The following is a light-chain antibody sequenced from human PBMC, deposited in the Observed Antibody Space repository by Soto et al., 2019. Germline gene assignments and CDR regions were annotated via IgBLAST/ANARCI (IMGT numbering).Light chain of an antibody. CDR1: NTDVGGHHY. Sequence: QSALTQPASVSGSPGQSISISCTGTNTDVGGHHYVSWYQQHPGKAPKLVIYEVRHRPSGISNRFSGSKSGNTASLTISGLQAEDEADFYCTSYTSSSTYVFGTGTKVTVL. CDR3: TSYTSSSTYV. CDR2: EVR. V-gene: IGLV2-14*01. J-gene: IGLJ1*01.